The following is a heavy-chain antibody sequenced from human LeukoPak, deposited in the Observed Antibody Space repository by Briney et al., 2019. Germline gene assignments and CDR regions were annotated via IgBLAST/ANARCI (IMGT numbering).Heavy chain of an antibody. CDR3: ASTVVTTGPYYFDY. Sequence: HTGGSLRLSCAASGFTISYNYMSWVRQAPGKGPQWVSVIYSNTSAYYADSVKGRFTISRHNSKNTLYLQMNSLRAEDTAVYYCASTVVTTGPYYFDYWGQGTLVTVSS. CDR2: IYSNTSA. V-gene: IGHV3-53*01. J-gene: IGHJ4*02. D-gene: IGHD4-23*01. CDR1: GFTISYNY.